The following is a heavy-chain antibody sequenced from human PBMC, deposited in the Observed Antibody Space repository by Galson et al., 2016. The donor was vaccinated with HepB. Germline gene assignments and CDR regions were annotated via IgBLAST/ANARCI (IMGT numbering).Heavy chain of an antibody. J-gene: IGHJ4*02. CDR2: IAAYNGNI. CDR1: GYTFRNHG. CDR3: ARGDYSDRGGYSIDD. D-gene: IGHD3-22*01. V-gene: IGHV1-18*01. Sequence: QSGAEVKKPGESLKISCKASGYTFRNHGISWVRQAPGQGLEWMGWIAAYNGNINYIQKFQGRVTMTTDTSTATAYMELTSLRADDTAVYYCARGDYSDRGGYSIDDWGQGTLVTVSS.